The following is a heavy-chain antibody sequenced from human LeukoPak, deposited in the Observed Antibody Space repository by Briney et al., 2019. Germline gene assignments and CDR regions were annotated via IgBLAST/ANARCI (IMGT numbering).Heavy chain of an antibody. CDR2: INSDGSWT. CDR3: VSFYETY. Sequence: HTGGSLRLSCAASGNYWMHWVRQVPGKGLVWVSQINSDGSWTSYADSVKGRFTISKDNAKNTVYLQMNSLRAEDTAVYYCVSFYETYWGRGTLVTVSS. D-gene: IGHD2/OR15-2a*01. J-gene: IGHJ4*02. V-gene: IGHV3-74*01. CDR1: GNYW.